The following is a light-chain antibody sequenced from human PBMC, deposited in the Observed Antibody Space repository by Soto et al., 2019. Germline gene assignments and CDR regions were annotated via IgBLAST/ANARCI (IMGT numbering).Light chain of an antibody. J-gene: IGKJ5*01. CDR1: QSVSIE. Sequence: EIVLTQSPATLSVCSGARATLSCRASQSVSIELAWYQQKPGQAPRLLIYDTSTRATGIPARFSGSGSGTEFTLTISSLQSEDFAVYYCQQYNNWPPITFGQGTRLEI. V-gene: IGKV3-15*01. CDR3: QQYNNWPPIT. CDR2: DTS.